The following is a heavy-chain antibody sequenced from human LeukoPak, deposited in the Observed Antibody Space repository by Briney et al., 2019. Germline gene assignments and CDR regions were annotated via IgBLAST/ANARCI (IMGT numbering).Heavy chain of an antibody. CDR1: GGTFSSYA. J-gene: IGHJ6*03. CDR2: IIPIFGTA. Sequence: SVKVSCKASGGTFSSYAISWVRQAPGQGLEWMGGIIPIFGTANYAQKFQGRVTITADESTSTAYMELRSLRSDDTAVYYCARAVNSSGYYYAYYYYMDVWGKGTTVTISS. V-gene: IGHV1-69*13. D-gene: IGHD3-22*01. CDR3: ARAVNSSGYYYAYYYYMDV.